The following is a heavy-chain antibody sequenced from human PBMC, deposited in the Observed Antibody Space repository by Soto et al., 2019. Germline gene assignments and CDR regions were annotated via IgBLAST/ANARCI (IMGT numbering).Heavy chain of an antibody. Sequence: QVQLVQSGNEVKKPGASVNVSCKAFGYTFTSYGFSWVRQVPGQGLEWLGWISAFNGDTHYAQTMKGRLTVTTDTSTTTVHVELSRLTPADTAVYYCTREAGWQRMVPYDWGQGTLVTVS. D-gene: IGHD3-10*01. J-gene: IGHJ4*02. V-gene: IGHV1-18*04. CDR2: ISAFNGDT. CDR1: GYTFTSYG. CDR3: TREAGWQRMVPYD.